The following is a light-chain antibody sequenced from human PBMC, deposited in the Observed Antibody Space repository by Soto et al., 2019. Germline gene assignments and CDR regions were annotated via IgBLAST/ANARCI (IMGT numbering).Light chain of an antibody. V-gene: IGKV3-20*01. Sequence: EIVLTQSPGTLSLSPGERATLSCRASQSVSSSSLAWYQQKPGQAPRLLIYGASSRATGIPDRFSGSGSGTDFTLTISRLEPEDCAVYYCQQYGSSLPWTFGQGTKVEIK. J-gene: IGKJ1*01. CDR2: GAS. CDR1: QSVSSSS. CDR3: QQYGSSLPWT.